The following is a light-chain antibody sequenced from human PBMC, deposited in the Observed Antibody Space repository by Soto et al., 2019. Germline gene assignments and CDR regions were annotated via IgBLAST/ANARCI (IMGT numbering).Light chain of an antibody. CDR1: SSDVGGYNY. J-gene: IGLJ1*01. CDR2: DVS. V-gene: IGLV2-14*03. CDR3: SSYTSSSTLSTYV. Sequence: QSALTQPASVSGSPGQSITISCTGTSSDVGGYNYVSWYQHHPGKAPKLMIYDVSNRPSGVSNRFSGSKSGNTASLIIPGLQAEDEADYYCSSYTSSSTLSTYVFGTGTKVTV.